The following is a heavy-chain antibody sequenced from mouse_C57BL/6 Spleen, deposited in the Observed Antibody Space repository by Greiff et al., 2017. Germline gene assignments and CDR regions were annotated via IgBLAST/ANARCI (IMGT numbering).Heavy chain of an antibody. Sequence: DVKLVESGGGLVQPGFTFTDYYMSWVRQSPGKALQWLGFIRNQANGYTTEYSASVKGRFTISSDNSQSILYLQMNALRAEDGAAFYCARNSSGSCAVDYWGQGTSVTVSS. J-gene: IGHJ4*01. CDR3: ARNSSGSCAVDY. V-gene: IGHV7-3*01. CDR1: FTFTDYY. CDR2: IRNQANGYTT. D-gene: IGHD3-2*02.